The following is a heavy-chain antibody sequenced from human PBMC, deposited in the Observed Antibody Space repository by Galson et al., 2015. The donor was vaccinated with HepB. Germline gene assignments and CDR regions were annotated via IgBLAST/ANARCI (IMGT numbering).Heavy chain of an antibody. V-gene: IGHV1-69*13. D-gene: IGHD1-26*01. CDR1: GGTLRRNA. Sequence: SVKVSCKASGGTLRRNAISWVRQAPGQGLEWIGGIIPIFGTANYAQKFQGRVTITADESTSTAYMELSSLRSEDTAVYYCATTYAYSGSYYFDYWGQGSLVTVSS. CDR2: IIPIFGTA. CDR3: ATTYAYSGSYYFDY. J-gene: IGHJ4*02.